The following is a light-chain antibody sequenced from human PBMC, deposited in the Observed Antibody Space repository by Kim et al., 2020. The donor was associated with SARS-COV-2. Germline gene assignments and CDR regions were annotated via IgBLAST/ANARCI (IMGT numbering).Light chain of an antibody. CDR2: PAS. Sequence: DIQMTQFPSSVSASVGDRVTITCRASQGINSLLAWYQQKPGKATKLLIFPASSLGSGVPSRFSGSGSGTDFTLNISSLQPEDFATYFCQQANKYPLSFGGGTKVDIK. CDR1: QGINSL. CDR3: QQANKYPLS. J-gene: IGKJ4*01. V-gene: IGKV1-12*01.